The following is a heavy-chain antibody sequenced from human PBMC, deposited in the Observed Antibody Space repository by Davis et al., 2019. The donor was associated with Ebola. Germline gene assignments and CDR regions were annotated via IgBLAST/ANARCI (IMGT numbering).Heavy chain of an antibody. J-gene: IGHJ2*01. D-gene: IGHD1-26*01. V-gene: IGHV3-15*05. CDR3: AAPSQWELRWYFNR. Sequence: PGGSLRLSCTSTTAAWMNWVRQAPGKGLEWVGLIRSKTSGGTIDYAASVKGRFTISRDDSKNGESTMYLQMNSLRAEDTGIYYCAAPSQWELRWYFNRWGRGTLVSVSS. CDR1: TAAW. CDR2: IRSKTSGGTI.